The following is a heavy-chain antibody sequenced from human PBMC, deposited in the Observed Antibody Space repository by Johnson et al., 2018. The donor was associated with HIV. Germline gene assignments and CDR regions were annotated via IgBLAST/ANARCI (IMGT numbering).Heavy chain of an antibody. CDR2: FSGRGGST. Sequence: VQLVESGGGLIQPGGSLRLSCEASGFTFSSYAMNWVRQAPGKGLEWASAFSGRGGSTYYADSVKGRFTISRDNSKNTLYLQMNSLRAEDTALYYCAKDRSTGWYPAFDIWGQGTMVTVSS. V-gene: IGHV3-23*04. CDR1: GFTFSSYA. D-gene: IGHD6-19*01. CDR3: AKDRSTGWYPAFDI. J-gene: IGHJ3*02.